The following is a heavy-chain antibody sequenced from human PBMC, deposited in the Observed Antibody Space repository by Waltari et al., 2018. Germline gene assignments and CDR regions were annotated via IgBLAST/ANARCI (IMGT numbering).Heavy chain of an antibody. V-gene: IGHV4-38-2*01. CDR2: IYHSGST. Sequence: QVQLQESGPGLVKPSETLSLTCAVSGYSISSGYYWGWIRQPPGKGLEWIGSIYHSGSTYYNPSLKSRVTISVDTSKNQCSLKLSSVTAADTAVYYCARLHAEYFQHWGQGTLVTVSS. CDR3: ARLHAEYFQH. CDR1: GYSISSGYY. J-gene: IGHJ1*01.